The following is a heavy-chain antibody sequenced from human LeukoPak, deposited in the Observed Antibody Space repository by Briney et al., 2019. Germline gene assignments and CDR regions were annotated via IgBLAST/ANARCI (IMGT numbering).Heavy chain of an antibody. CDR1: GYTFTRYY. D-gene: IGHD2-2*02. CDR2: INPNSGGT. Sequence: ASVKVPCKASGYTFTRYYMHWVRQAPGQGLEWMGWINPNSGGTNYAQKFQGRVTMTRDTSISTAYMELSRLRSDDTAVYYCARALSPPASYCSSASCYTVFDYWGQGTLVSASS. J-gene: IGHJ4*02. CDR3: ARALSPPASYCSSASCYTVFDY. V-gene: IGHV1-2*02.